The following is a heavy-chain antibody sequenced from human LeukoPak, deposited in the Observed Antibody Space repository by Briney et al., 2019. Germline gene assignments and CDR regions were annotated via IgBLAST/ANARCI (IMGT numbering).Heavy chain of an antibody. V-gene: IGHV3-23*01. CDR1: GFTFSDYA. CDR2: ISGSGETT. J-gene: IGHJ6*02. Sequence: GGSLRLSCVASGFTFSDYAMNWVRQAPGKGLEWISAISGSGETTYYGDSMKGLFTISRDNSKNTLYLQMDSLRAGDTAVYFCAKGHSPSPYCYYYAMGVWGQGTTVTVSS. CDR3: AKGHSPSPYCYYYAMGV. D-gene: IGHD2-21*01.